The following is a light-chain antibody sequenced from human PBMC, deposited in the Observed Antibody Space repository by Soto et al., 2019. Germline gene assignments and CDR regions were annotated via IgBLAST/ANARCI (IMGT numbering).Light chain of an antibody. CDR3: QQFGSSPGFT. V-gene: IGKV3-20*01. J-gene: IGKJ3*01. Sequence: EIVLTQSPGTLSLSPGERATLSCRASQSINNRYLAWYHQKPGQAPRLLIYGASIRATGIPDRFSGSGSGTDFTFTISRLEPEDFAVYYCQQFGSSPGFTFGPGTKVDMK. CDR2: GAS. CDR1: QSINNRY.